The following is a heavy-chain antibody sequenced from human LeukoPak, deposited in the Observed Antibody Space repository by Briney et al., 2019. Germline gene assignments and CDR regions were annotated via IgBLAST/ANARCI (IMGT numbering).Heavy chain of an antibody. V-gene: IGHV4-61*01. J-gene: IGHJ4*02. Sequence: PSETLSLTCTVSGGSFSSGSYYWSWIRQPPGKGLEWIGYIYYSGSTNYNPSLKSRVTISVDTSKNQFSLKLSSVTAADTAVYYCARRVYDILTGYWAFDYWGQGTLVTVSS. CDR1: GGSFSSGSYY. CDR3: ARRVYDILTGYWAFDY. D-gene: IGHD3-9*01. CDR2: IYYSGST.